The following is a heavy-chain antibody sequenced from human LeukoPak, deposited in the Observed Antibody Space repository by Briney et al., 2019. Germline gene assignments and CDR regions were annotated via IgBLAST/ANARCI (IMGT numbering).Heavy chain of an antibody. CDR2: IRYDGSNK. V-gene: IGHV3-30*02. CDR1: GFTLDDYG. Sequence: GGSLRLSCAASGFTLDDYGMLWVRQAPGKGLEWVAFIRYDGSNKLYADSVKGRFTISRDNSKNTLYLHINSLRAEDTAVYYCVKDNPLDYWGQGTLVIVSS. D-gene: IGHD1-14*01. J-gene: IGHJ4*02. CDR3: VKDNPLDY.